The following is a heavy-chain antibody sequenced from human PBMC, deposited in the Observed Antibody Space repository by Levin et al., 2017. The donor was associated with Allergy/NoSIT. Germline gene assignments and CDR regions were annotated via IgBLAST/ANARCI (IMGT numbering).Heavy chain of an antibody. CDR1: GYTFTDYH. Sequence: ASVKVSCKASGYTFTDYHLHWVRQVPGRSLEWMVGINPSGGSRSYARKFEGRVTMTSKPSTSTVYMELSGLTSDDTAIYYCARTKYSSSYDWFDAWGQGTLVSVSS. D-gene: IGHD4-11*01. CDR2: INPSGGSR. V-gene: IGHV1-46*01. J-gene: IGHJ5*02. CDR3: ARTKYSSSYDWFDA.